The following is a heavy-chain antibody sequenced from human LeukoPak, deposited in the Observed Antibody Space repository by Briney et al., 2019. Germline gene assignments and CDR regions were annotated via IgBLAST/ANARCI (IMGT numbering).Heavy chain of an antibody. D-gene: IGHD6-13*01. Sequence: GGSLRLSCAASGFTFSSYWMSWVRQAPGKGLEWVANIKQDGSEKYYVDSVKGRFTISRDNAKNSLYLQMNSLRAEDTAVYYCARDTIAAAGRQWLVRDYWGQGTLVTVSS. CDR3: ARDTIAAAGRQWLVRDY. V-gene: IGHV3-7*01. J-gene: IGHJ4*02. CDR2: IKQDGSEK. CDR1: GFTFSSYW.